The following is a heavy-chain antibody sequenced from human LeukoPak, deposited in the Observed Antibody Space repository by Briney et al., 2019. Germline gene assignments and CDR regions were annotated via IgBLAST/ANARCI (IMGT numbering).Heavy chain of an antibody. CDR2: ISSGGTYE. J-gene: IGHJ4*02. D-gene: IGHD3-10*01. CDR1: GFTFSSYA. Sequence: GGSLRLSCAASGFTFSSYAMRWVRQAPGKGLEWVSLISSGGTYEYYADSVKGRFTISRDNSKNTLYLQLNSLRAEDTAVYYCARDSTYYYDSGSSGPHYFDNWGQGTLVTVSS. CDR3: ARDSTYYYDSGSSGPHYFDN. V-gene: IGHV3-30*01.